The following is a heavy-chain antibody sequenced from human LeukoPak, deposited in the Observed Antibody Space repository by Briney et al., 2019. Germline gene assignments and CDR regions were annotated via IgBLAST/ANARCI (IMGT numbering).Heavy chain of an antibody. J-gene: IGHJ1*01. Sequence: SETLSLTCTVSGGSISSYYWSWIRQPPGKGLEWIGYIYYSGSTNYNPSLKSRVTISVDTSKNQFSLKLSSVTAADTAVYYCASQVHYYDSSGYYYWYFQHWGQGTLVTVSS. D-gene: IGHD3-22*01. CDR2: IYYSGST. CDR1: GGSISSYY. CDR3: ASQVHYYDSSGYYYWYFQH. V-gene: IGHV4-59*01.